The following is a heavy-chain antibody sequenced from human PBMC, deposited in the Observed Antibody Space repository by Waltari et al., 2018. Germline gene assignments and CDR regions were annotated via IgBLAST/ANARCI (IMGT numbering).Heavy chain of an antibody. CDR3: VMYSSSFLGDC. J-gene: IGHJ4*02. D-gene: IGHD6-13*01. Sequence: EVQLVESGGGLVQPGGSLRLSCAASGFIFGSYWMHWVRQAPGKGLVSVSHINTDGSITNYADSVKGRFTISRDNAKNTLSLQMNSLRAEDTAVYYCVMYSSSFLGDCWGQGTLVAVSS. CDR1: GFIFGSYW. CDR2: INTDGSIT. V-gene: IGHV3-74*01.